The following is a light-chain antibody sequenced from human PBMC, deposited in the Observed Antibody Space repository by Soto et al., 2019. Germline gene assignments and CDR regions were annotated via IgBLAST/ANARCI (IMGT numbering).Light chain of an antibody. CDR3: MQVLQTPLT. CDR1: QSLLHSNWYNY. V-gene: IGKV2-28*01. Sequence: DIVMTQSPLSLPVTPGEPASISCRSSQSLLHSNWYNYLDWYLQKPGQSPQLLIYLGSNRASGVPNRFSGSGSGTDFTLKISRVEAEDVGVYYCMQVLQTPLTFGGGTRVEIK. CDR2: LGS. J-gene: IGKJ4*01.